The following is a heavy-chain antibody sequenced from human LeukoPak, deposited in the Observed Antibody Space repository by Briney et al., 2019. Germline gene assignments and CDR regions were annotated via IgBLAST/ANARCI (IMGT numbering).Heavy chain of an antibody. D-gene: IGHD6-19*01. CDR3: ARPSVAGPLDY. CDR2: INPSGGST. J-gene: IGHJ4*02. CDR1: GYTFTSYY. V-gene: IGHV1-46*01. Sequence: ASVKVSCKASGYTFTSYYMHWVRQAPGQGLEWMGIINPSGGSTSYAQKFQGRVTMTRDTSTSRVYMELSSLRSEDTAVYYCARPSVAGPLDYWGQGTLVTVSS.